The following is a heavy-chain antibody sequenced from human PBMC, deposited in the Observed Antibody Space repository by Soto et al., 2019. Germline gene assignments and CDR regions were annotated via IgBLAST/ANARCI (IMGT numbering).Heavy chain of an antibody. V-gene: IGHV4-59*01. CDR2: VYYSGST. J-gene: IGHJ4*02. D-gene: IGHD1-26*01. CDR1: GGSISSYY. Sequence: SETLSLTCTVSGGSISSYYWSWIRQPPGKGLEWIGYVYYSGSTNYNPSLKSRVTISVDTSKNQFSLKVRSVTAADTAVYYCARRYGGNFDYWGQGTLVTVSS. CDR3: ARRYGGNFDY.